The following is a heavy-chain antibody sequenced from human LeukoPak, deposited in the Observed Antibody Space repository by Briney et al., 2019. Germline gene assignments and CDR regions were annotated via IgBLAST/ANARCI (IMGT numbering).Heavy chain of an antibody. Sequence: GGSLRLSCAASGFTFSSYSMDWVRHAPGKGLGWVSSISSSSSYIYYADSVKGRFTISRDNDKNSLYLQMNSLRAEDTAVYYCARDGGYRAIDYWGQGTLVTVSS. D-gene: IGHD5-12*01. CDR2: ISSSSSYI. CDR3: ARDGGYRAIDY. CDR1: GFTFSSYS. V-gene: IGHV3-21*01. J-gene: IGHJ4*02.